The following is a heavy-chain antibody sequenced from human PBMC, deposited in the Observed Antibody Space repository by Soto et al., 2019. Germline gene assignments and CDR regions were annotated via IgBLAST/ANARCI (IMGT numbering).Heavy chain of an antibody. CDR3: ARDLGHDCSGYCYEAYYYYYGMDV. CDR1: GYTFTSYG. D-gene: IGHD3-22*01. Sequence: GASVKVSCKASGYTFTSYGISWLRQATGQGLEWMGWISAYNGNTNYAQKLQGRVTMTTDTSTSTAYMELRSLRSDDTAVYYCARDLGHDCSGYCYEAYYYYYGMDVWGQGTTVTVSS. V-gene: IGHV1-18*01. J-gene: IGHJ6*02. CDR2: ISAYNGNT.